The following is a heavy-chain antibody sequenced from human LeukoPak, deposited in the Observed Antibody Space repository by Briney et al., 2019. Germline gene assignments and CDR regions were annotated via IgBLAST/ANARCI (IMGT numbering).Heavy chain of an antibody. Sequence: GGSLGLSCAASGFTFSSYAMSWVRQAPGKGLEWVSAISGSGGSTYYADSVKGRFTISRDNSKNTLYLQMNSLRAEDTAVYYCAEGERYYYYYYGMDVWGQGTTVTVSS. CDR2: ISGSGGST. D-gene: IGHD1-1*01. J-gene: IGHJ6*02. V-gene: IGHV3-23*01. CDR1: GFTFSSYA. CDR3: AEGERYYYYYYGMDV.